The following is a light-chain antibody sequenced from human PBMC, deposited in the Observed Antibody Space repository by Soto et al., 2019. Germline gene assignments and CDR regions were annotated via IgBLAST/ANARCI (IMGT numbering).Light chain of an antibody. CDR2: GAS. J-gene: IGKJ1*01. Sequence: EIVMTQSPATLSVSPGERASLSCRASQGVHSNLAWYQQKPGKAPRLLIYGASSMSAGVPDRFSGSGSGTDFTLTISKLEPEDFAVYYCQQYGSSPWTFGQGTKVDIK. CDR3: QQYGSSPWT. CDR1: QGVHSN. V-gene: IGKV3-20*01.